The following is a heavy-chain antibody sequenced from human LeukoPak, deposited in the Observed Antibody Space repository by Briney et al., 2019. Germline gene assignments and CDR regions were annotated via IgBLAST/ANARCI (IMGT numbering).Heavy chain of an antibody. V-gene: IGHV3-15*01. D-gene: IGHD3-22*01. CDR3: TTDVLIYDSSGYYSIDY. CDR2: IKSKTDGGTT. J-gene: IGHJ4*02. Sequence: GGSLRLSCAASGFTFSNAWMSWVRQAPGKGLEWVGRIKSKTDGGTTDYAAPVKGRFTISRDDSKNTLYLQMNSLKTEDTAVYYCTTDVLIYDSSGYYSIDYWGQGTLVTVSS. CDR1: GFTFSNAW.